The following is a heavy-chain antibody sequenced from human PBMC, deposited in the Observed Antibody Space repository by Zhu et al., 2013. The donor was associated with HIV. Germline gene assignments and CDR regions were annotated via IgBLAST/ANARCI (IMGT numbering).Heavy chain of an antibody. CDR2: IIPIFGTA. CDR3: ARAGGDPRFLEWFRYYGMDV. D-gene: IGHD3-3*01. CDR1: GGTFSSYA. Sequence: QVQLVQSGAEVKKPGSSVKVSCKASGGTFSSYAISWVRQAPGQGLEWMGGIIPIFGTANYAQKFQGRVTITADESTSTAYMELSSLRSEDTAVYYCARAGGDPRFLEWFRYYGMDVWGQGTTVTVSS. J-gene: IGHJ6*02. V-gene: IGHV1-69*01.